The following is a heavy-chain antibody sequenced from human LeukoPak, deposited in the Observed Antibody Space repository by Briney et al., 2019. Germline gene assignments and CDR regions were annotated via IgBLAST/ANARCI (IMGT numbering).Heavy chain of an antibody. Sequence: GGSLRLSCAASGFTFSRYWMSWVRQAPGKGLEWVANIKQDGSEIDYVDSVRGRFTISRDNAKNSLFLQMNSLRADDSAVYYCARSGLLWFGEIDYWGRGILVTVSS. CDR2: IKQDGSEI. V-gene: IGHV3-7*03. CDR1: GFTFSRYW. D-gene: IGHD3-10*01. CDR3: ARSGLLWFGEIDY. J-gene: IGHJ4*02.